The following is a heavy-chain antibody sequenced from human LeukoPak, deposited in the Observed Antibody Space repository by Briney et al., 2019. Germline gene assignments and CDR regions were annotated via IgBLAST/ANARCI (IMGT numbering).Heavy chain of an antibody. CDR3: AREGDVDTATWHWFDP. J-gene: IGHJ5*02. CDR2: INPSGGST. CDR1: GSTFTSYY. V-gene: IGHV1-46*01. D-gene: IGHD5-18*01. Sequence: ASVTVSCKASGSTFTSYYMHRERQAPGPGIERMGIINPSGGSTSYAQKFQGRVTMTRDTSTSTVYMELSSLRSEDTAVYYCAREGDVDTATWHWFDPWGQGTLVTVSS.